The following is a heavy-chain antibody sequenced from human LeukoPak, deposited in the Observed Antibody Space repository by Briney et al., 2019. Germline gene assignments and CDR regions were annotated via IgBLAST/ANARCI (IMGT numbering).Heavy chain of an antibody. CDR3: ARAGSGYSSPSDY. Sequence: GGSLRLSCAASGFTFTTYWMSWVRQAPGEGLEWVANIKQDGTEKYYVDSVKGRFTISRDNAKNSLYLQMHSLRAEDTAVYYCARAGSGYSSPSDYWGQGTLVTVSS. V-gene: IGHV3-7*01. CDR1: GFTFTTYW. D-gene: IGHD6-13*01. J-gene: IGHJ4*02. CDR2: IKQDGTEK.